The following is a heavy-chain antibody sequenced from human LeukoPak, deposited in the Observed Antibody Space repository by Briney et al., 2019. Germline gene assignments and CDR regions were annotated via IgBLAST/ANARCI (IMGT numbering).Heavy chain of an antibody. CDR2: IIPIFGTA. J-gene: IGHJ6*03. CDR3: ARVSLPGELLNYYHMDV. V-gene: IGHV1-69*05. D-gene: IGHD3-10*01. Sequence: GASVKVSCKASGGTFSSYAISWVRQAPGQGLEWMGRIIPIFGTANYAQKFQGRVTITTDESTSTAYMELSSLRSEDTAVYYCARVSLPGELLNYYHMDVWGKGTTVTVSS. CDR1: GGTFSSYA.